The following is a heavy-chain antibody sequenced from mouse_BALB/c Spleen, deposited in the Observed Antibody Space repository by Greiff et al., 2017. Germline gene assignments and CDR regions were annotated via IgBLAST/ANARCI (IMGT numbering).Heavy chain of an antibody. D-gene: IGHD2-14*01. CDR2: ISDGGSYT. CDR3: ASGVRDYYAMDY. V-gene: IGHV5-4*02. Sequence: EVQVVESGGGLVKPGGSLKLSCAASGFTFSDYYMYWVRQTPEKRLEWVATISDGGSYTYYPDSVKGRFTISRDNAKNNLYLQMSSLKSEDTAMYYCASGVRDYYAMDYWGQGTSVTVSA. CDR1: GFTFSDYY. J-gene: IGHJ4*01.